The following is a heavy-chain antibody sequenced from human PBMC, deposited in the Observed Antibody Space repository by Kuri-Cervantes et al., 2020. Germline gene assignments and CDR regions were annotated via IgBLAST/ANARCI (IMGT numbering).Heavy chain of an antibody. CDR2: IIPILGIA. CDR1: GGTLSSYT. J-gene: IGHJ4*02. D-gene: IGHD3-9*01. V-gene: IGHV1-69*04. CDR3: ARDLKRLGYDILTGYYKNAGY. Sequence: SVKVSCKASGGTLSSYTISWVRQAPGQGLEWMGRIIPILGIANYAQKFQGRVTITADKSTSTAYMELRSLRSDDTAVYYCARDLKRLGYDILTGYYKNAGYWGQGTLVTVSS.